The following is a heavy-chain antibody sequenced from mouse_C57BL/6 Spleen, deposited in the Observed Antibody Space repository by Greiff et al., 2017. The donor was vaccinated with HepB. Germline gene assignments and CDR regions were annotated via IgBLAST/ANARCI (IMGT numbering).Heavy chain of an antibody. CDR3: ARSRDYDGHRFAY. J-gene: IGHJ3*01. CDR2: IYPRDGST. Sequence: QVQLQQSGPELVKPGASVKLSCKASGYTFTSYDINWVKQRPGQGLEWIGWIYPRDGSTKYNEKFKGKATLTVDTSSSTAYMELHSLTSEDSAVYFCARSRDYDGHRFAYWGQGTPVTVSA. CDR1: GYTFTSYD. V-gene: IGHV1-85*01. D-gene: IGHD2-4*01.